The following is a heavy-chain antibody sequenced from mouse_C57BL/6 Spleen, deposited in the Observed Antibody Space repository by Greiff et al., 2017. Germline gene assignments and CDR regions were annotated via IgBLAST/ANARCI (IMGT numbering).Heavy chain of an antibody. V-gene: IGHV1-64*01. CDR3: AREGSYDGYFDYYAMDY. CDR2: IHPNSGST. Sequence: QVQMQQPGAELVKPGASVKLSCKASGYTFTSYWMHWVKQRPGQGLEWIGMIHPNSGSTNYNEKFKSKATLTVDKSSSTAYMQLSSLTSEDSAVYYCAREGSYDGYFDYYAMDYWGQGTSVTVSS. J-gene: IGHJ4*01. D-gene: IGHD2-3*01. CDR1: GYTFTSYW.